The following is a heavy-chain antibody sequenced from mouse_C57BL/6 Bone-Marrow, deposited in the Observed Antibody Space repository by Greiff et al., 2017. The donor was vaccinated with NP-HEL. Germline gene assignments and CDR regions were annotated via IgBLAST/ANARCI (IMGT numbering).Heavy chain of an antibody. CDR3: ARITTVVRYFDG. Sequence: VQLQQSGAELARPGASVKLSCKASGYTFTSYGISWVKQRTGQGLEWIGEIYPRSGNTYYNEKFKGKATLTADKSSSTAYMELRSLTSEDSAVDFCARITTVVRYFDGWGTGTTVTVSS. D-gene: IGHD1-1*01. J-gene: IGHJ1*03. CDR1: GYTFTSYG. V-gene: IGHV1-81*01. CDR2: IYPRSGNT.